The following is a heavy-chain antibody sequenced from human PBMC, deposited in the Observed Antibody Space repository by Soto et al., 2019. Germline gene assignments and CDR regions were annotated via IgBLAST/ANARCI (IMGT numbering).Heavy chain of an antibody. J-gene: IGHJ5*02. CDR3: ARDSLDYGVLYNWFDP. V-gene: IGHV1-3*01. CDR2: INAGNGNT. Sequence: GASVTVSCKASGYTFTSYARHWVRQATGQRLEWMGWINAGNGNTKYSQKFQGRVTITRDTSASTAYMELSSLRSEDTAVYYCARDSLDYGVLYNWFDPWGQGTLVTVSS. D-gene: IGHD4-17*01. CDR1: GYTFTSYA.